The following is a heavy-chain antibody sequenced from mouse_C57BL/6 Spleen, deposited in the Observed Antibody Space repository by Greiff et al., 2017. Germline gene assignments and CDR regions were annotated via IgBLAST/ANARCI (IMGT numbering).Heavy chain of an antibody. CDR1: GFTFSSYA. Sequence: EVQLVKSGEGLVKPGGSLKLSCAASGFTFSSYAMSWVRQTPEKRLEWVAYISSGGDYIYYADTVKGRFTISRDNARNTLYLQMSSLKSEDTAMYYCTRVYGSSYSGYFDVWGTGTTVTVSS. CDR2: ISSGGDYI. V-gene: IGHV5-9-1*02. D-gene: IGHD1-1*01. J-gene: IGHJ1*03. CDR3: TRVYGSSYSGYFDV.